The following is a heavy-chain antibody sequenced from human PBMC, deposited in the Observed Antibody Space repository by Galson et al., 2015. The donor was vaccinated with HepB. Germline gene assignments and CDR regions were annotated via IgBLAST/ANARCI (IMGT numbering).Heavy chain of an antibody. V-gene: IGHV3-23*01. D-gene: IGHD4-17*01. CDR2: ISGSGGST. Sequence: SLRLSCAASGFTFSSYAMSWVRQAPGKGLEWVSAISGSGGSTYYADSVKGRFTISRDNSKNTLYLQMNSLRAEDTAVYYCAKGGPVTTNLPPMDLWAKGTAVTVSS. J-gene: IGHJ6*03. CDR1: GFTFSSYA. CDR3: AKGGPVTTNLPPMDL.